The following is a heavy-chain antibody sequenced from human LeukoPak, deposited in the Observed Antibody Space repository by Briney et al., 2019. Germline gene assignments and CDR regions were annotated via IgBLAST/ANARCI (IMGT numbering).Heavy chain of an antibody. J-gene: IGHJ4*02. CDR1: GFTFSSYE. CDR2: ISSSGSTI. V-gene: IGHV3-48*03. CDR3: AKDSPLLWFGELYATIDY. D-gene: IGHD3-10*01. Sequence: GGSLRLSCAASGFTFSSYEMNWVRQAPGKGLEWVSYISSSGSTIYYADSVKGRFTISRDNSKNTLYLQMNSLRAEDTAVYYCAKDSPLLWFGELYATIDYWGQGTLVTVSS.